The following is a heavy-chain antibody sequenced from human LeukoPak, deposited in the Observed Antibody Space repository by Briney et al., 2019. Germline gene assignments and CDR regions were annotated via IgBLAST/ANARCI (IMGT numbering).Heavy chain of an antibody. CDR2: ISSSSSYI. J-gene: IGHJ6*02. CDR3: ARVYCSSTSCPAYYYGMDV. CDR1: GFTFSSYS. V-gene: IGHV3-21*01. Sequence: GGSLRLSCAASGFTFSSYSMNWVRQAPGKGLEWVSSISSSSSYIYYADSVKGRFTISRDNAKNSLYLQMNSLRAEDTAVYYCARVYCSSTSCPAYYYGMDVWGQGTTVTVSS. D-gene: IGHD2-2*01.